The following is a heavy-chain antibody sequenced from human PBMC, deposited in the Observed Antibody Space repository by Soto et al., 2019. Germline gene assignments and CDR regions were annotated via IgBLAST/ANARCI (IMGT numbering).Heavy chain of an antibody. Sequence: HVQLVQSGAEVKKPGSSVKVSCKASGDTFNSYTMSWVRQAPGQGLEWMGRIIPIFGIANYAQKFEGRVTITADKSTKTSYMELSSLTYEDTAVYYSASTIVGDKKWGQGTLVTVSS. CDR2: IIPIFGIA. V-gene: IGHV1-69*02. J-gene: IGHJ4*02. CDR1: GDTFNSYT. CDR3: ASTIVGDKK. D-gene: IGHD1-26*01.